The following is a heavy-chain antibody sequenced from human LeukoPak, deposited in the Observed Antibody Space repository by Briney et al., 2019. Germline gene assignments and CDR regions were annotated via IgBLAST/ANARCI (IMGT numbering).Heavy chain of an antibody. J-gene: IGHJ4*02. CDR3: AKDAQRGFDFSNSLES. CDR1: GFTFSHYG. D-gene: IGHD4-11*01. CDR2: IWSDGTAY. V-gene: IGHV3-33*03. Sequence: QPGRSLTLSCATSGFTFSHYGMHWVRQAPGKGLEWVAVIWSDGTAYYYRDSVKCRFTISRDNSKKAVYLQKNRLRVEDTAIYYCAKDAQRGFDFSNSLESWGQGTLVTVSS.